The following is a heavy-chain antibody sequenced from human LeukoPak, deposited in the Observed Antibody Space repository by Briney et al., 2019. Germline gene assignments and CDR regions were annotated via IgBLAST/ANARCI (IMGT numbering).Heavy chain of an antibody. J-gene: IGHJ4*02. V-gene: IGHV3-74*01. CDR2: TNSDGSWT. CDR3: VSFYETD. CDR1: GNYW. D-gene: IGHD2/OR15-2a*01. Sequence: GGSLRLSCAAYGNYWMHWVRQAPGKGLLWVSHTNSDGSWTSYADSVKGRFTISKDNAKNTVYLQMNNLRAEDTAVYYCVSFYETDWGRGTLVTVSS.